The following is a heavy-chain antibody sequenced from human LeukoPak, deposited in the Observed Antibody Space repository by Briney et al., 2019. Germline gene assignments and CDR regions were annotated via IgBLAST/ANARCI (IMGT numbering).Heavy chain of an antibody. CDR1: GFTFSSYA. J-gene: IGHJ6*02. Sequence: PGGSLRLSCAASGFTFSSYAMHWVRQAPGKGLEWVAVISYDGSNKYYADSVKGRFTISRDNSKNTLYLQMNSLRAEDTAVYYCAKSWGFYYYGMDVWGQGTTVTVSS. CDR2: ISYDGSNK. CDR3: AKSWGFYYYGMDV. D-gene: IGHD7-27*01. V-gene: IGHV3-30-3*01.